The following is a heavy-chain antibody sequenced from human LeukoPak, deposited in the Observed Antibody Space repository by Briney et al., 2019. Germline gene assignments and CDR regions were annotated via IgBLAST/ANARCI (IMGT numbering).Heavy chain of an antibody. CDR3: ASLGYCSSTRCWAGFDP. CDR2: IIRSSSHI. D-gene: IGHD2-2*01. V-gene: IGHV3-21*01. Sequence: GGFQRLSCAASGFTFSTYSINCVRQAPGKGLESVSSIIRSSSHIYYAASVKDRFTISRYNAKHSLYLQMNSLRAADTAVYYCASLGYCSSTRCWAGFDPWGEATLVT. J-gene: IGHJ5*02. CDR1: GFTFSTYS.